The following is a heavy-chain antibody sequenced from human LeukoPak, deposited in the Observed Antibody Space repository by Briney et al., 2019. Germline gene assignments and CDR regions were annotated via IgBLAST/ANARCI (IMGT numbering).Heavy chain of an antibody. J-gene: IGHJ4*02. CDR3: ARAPITSPSYFDY. Sequence: GGSLRLSCTASGFAFDEHGMSWVRQVPGKGLELVSGINWSGGSTGYADPLRGRFTISRDNAKNSLYLQMDSLRAEDTALYYCARAPITSPSYFDYWGQGTLVTVSS. D-gene: IGHD2-2*01. V-gene: IGHV3-20*04. CDR2: INWSGGST. CDR1: GFAFDEHG.